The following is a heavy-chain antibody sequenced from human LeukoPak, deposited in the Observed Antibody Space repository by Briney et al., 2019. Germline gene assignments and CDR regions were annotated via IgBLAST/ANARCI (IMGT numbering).Heavy chain of an antibody. D-gene: IGHD3-3*01. CDR2: ISAYNGNT. CDR1: GYTFTSYG. J-gene: IGHJ6*02. CDR3: ARAGHYDFWRPRRDYYGMDV. V-gene: IGHV1-18*01. Sequence: WASVTVSCKASGYTFTSYGISWVRQAPGQGLEWMGWISAYNGNTNYAQKLQGRVTMTTDTSTSTAYMELRSLRSDDTAVYYCARAGHYDFWRPRRDYYGMDVWGQGTTVTVSS.